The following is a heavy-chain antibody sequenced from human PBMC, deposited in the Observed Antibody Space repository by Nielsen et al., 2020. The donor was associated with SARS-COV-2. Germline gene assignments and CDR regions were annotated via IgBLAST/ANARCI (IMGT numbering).Heavy chain of an antibody. CDR3: ARDRSRHTYDY. J-gene: IGHJ4*02. CDR1: GYTFTSYY. V-gene: IGHV1-46*01. CDR2: INPSGGST. Sequence: ASVKVSCKASGYTFTSYYMRWVRQAPGQGLEWMGIINPSGGSTSYAQKFQGRVTMTRDTSTSTVYMELSSLRSEDTAVYYCARDRSRHTYDYWGQGTLVTVSS. D-gene: IGHD6-13*01.